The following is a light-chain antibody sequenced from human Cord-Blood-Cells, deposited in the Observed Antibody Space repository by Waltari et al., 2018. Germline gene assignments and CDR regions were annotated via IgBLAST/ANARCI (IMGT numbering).Light chain of an antibody. CDR2: ECS. CDR1: SSDVGGYNY. J-gene: IGLJ1*01. Sequence: QSALTQPASVSGSPGHSIPISCTGTSSDVGGYNYVSWYQQHPGKAPKRMINECSNRHSGVSNRFSGSKSGNTASLTISGLQAEDEADYYCSSYTSSSTLYVFGTGTKVTVL. V-gene: IGLV2-14*01. CDR3: SSYTSSSTLYV.